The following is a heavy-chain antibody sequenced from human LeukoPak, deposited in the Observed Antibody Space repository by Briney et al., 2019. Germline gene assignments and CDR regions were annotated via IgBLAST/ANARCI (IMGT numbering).Heavy chain of an antibody. Sequence: SETLSLTCTVSGGSISNSNYCWGWIRQPPGKGLEWIGNICYSVSTYYNPSLKSRVTMSVDTSKNQFSLKLSSVTAADTAVYYCARGGRYYDSSGAYSFDIWGQGTMVTVSS. V-gene: IGHV4-39*07. CDR1: GGSISNSNYC. D-gene: IGHD3-22*01. J-gene: IGHJ3*02. CDR3: ARGGRYYDSSGAYSFDI. CDR2: ICYSVST.